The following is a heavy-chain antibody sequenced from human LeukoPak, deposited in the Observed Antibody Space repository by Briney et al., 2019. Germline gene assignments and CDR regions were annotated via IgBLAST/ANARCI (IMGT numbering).Heavy chain of an antibody. V-gene: IGHV3-48*03. D-gene: IGHD3-22*01. J-gene: IGHJ4*02. CDR1: GFTFSSYE. Sequence: GGSLRLSCAASGFTFSSYEMNWVRQAPGKGLEWVSYISSSGSTIYYADSVKGRFTISRDNAKNSLYLQMNSLRAEDTAVYYCAKYAVVITRYYFDYWGQGTLVTVSS. CDR2: ISSSGSTI. CDR3: AKYAVVITRYYFDY.